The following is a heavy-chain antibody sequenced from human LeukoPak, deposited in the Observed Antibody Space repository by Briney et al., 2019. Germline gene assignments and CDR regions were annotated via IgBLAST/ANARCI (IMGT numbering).Heavy chain of an antibody. CDR2: ISGYNSNT. Sequence: ASVKVSCKASGYTFTNYGLSWVRQAPGQGLERMGWISGYNSNTHYAQKLQGRVTMTTDTSTSTAYMELRSLRSDDTAVYYCARDQERWELLSGPFDYWGQGTLVTVSS. J-gene: IGHJ4*02. CDR1: GYTFTNYG. CDR3: ARDQERWELLSGPFDY. V-gene: IGHV1-18*01. D-gene: IGHD1-26*01.